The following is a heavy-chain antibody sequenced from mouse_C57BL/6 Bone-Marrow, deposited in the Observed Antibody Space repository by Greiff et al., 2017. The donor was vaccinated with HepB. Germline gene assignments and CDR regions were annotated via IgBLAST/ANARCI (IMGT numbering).Heavy chain of an antibody. V-gene: IGHV10-3*01. CDR2: IRSKSSNYAT. CDR1: GFTFNTYA. J-gene: IGHJ1*03. Sequence: EVQGVESGGGLVQPKGSLKLSCAASGFTFNTYAMHWVRQAPGKGLEWVARIRSKSSNYATYYADSVKDRFTISRDDSQSMLYLQMNNLKTEDTAMYYCVRDYYYGSDWYFDVWGTGTTVTVSS. CDR3: VRDYYYGSDWYFDV. D-gene: IGHD1-1*01.